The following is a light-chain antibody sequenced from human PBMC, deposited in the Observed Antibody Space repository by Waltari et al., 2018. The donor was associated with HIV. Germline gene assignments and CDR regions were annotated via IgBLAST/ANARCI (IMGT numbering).Light chain of an antibody. CDR2: EAA. Sequence: EIVMTQSPPTLSVSPGQRVTLSCRASQSISAKVAWYQQRPGQAPRLLIYEAATRPTGIPARFSGSGSGTKFTLTISSLQSEDFATYFCQQYDDGPRGITFGQGTMLEIK. J-gene: IGKJ2*01. CDR1: QSISAK. CDR3: QQYDDGPRGIT. V-gene: IGKV3-15*01.